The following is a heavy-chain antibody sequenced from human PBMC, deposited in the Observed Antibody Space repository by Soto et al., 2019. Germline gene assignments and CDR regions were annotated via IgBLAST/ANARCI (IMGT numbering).Heavy chain of an antibody. CDR2: IYYSGST. J-gene: IGHJ6*02. Sequence: WTWIRQHPGTGLEWIGYIYYSGSTYYNPSLKSRVTISVDTSKNQFSLKLSSVTAADTAVYYCARSPRSDYYYGMDVWGQGTTVTVSS. CDR3: ARSPRSDYYYGMDV. V-gene: IGHV4-31*02.